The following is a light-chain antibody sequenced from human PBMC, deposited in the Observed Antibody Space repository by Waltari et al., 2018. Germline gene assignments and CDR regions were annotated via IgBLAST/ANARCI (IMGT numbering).Light chain of an antibody. V-gene: IGKV2-28*01. CDR1: QSLLYTANGYHY. J-gene: IGKJ4*01. Sequence: DIVMTQSPLSLSVSPGEPASISCRSSQSLLYTANGYHYLAWYLQKPGQSPQLLIYLASNRASGVPDRFSGSGSGTYFTLEISRVEAEDAGVYYCMQAVETPPTFGGGTKVEI. CDR3: MQAVETPPT. CDR2: LAS.